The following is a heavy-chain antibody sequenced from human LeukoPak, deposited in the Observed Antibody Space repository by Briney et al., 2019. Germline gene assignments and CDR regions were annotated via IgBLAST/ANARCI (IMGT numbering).Heavy chain of an antibody. CDR2: IIPIFGTA. J-gene: IGHJ5*02. CDR3: ARAFWSGYYTDWFDP. Sequence: GASVKVSCKASGGTFSSYAIIWVRQAPGQGLEWMGGIIPIFGTANYAQKFQGRVTTTTDESTRTAYMELSSLRSEDTAVDYCARAFWSGYYTDWFDPWGQGTLVTVCS. V-gene: IGHV1-69*05. D-gene: IGHD3-3*01. CDR1: GGTFSSYA.